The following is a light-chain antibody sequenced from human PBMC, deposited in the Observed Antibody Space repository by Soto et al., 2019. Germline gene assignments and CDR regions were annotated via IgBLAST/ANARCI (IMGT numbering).Light chain of an antibody. V-gene: IGKV3-15*01. CDR1: QSIGPN. CDR3: QQYENWPPYN. CDR2: WAS. J-gene: IGKJ2*01. Sequence: TQSPATLSASQGEIVSLSSRASQSIGPNLAWYHHRHGQAPRLIISWASTMASGVPPRFIGRGCWTEFTLTITNLQAENLVIYYCQQYENWPPYNFGQGTKLEIK.